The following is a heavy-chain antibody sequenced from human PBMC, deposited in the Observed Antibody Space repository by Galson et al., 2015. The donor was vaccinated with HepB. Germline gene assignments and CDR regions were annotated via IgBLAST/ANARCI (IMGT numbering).Heavy chain of an antibody. Sequence: QSGAEVKKPGASVKVSCKASGYTFTSYGISWVRQAPGQGLEWMGWISAYNGNTNYAQELQGRVTMTTDTSTSTAYMGLRSLRSDDTAVYYCAREGMGRYFDWLSPRYYFDYWGQGTLVTVSS. CDR3: AREGMGRYFDWLSPRYYFDY. CDR1: GYTFTSYG. V-gene: IGHV1-18*01. D-gene: IGHD3-9*01. CDR2: ISAYNGNT. J-gene: IGHJ4*02.